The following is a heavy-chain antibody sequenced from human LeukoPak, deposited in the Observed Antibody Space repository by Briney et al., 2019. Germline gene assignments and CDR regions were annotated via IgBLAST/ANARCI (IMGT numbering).Heavy chain of an antibody. CDR2: ISYDGSNK. J-gene: IGHJ5*02. CDR1: GFTFSSYG. CDR3: AKGLYSNGFDP. Sequence: GRSLRLSCAASGFTFSSYGMHWVRQAPGKGLEWVAVISYDGSNKYYADSVKGRFTISRDNSKNTLYLQMNSLRAEDTAVYYCAKGLYSNGFDPWGQGTLVTVSS. V-gene: IGHV3-30*18. D-gene: IGHD2-2*02.